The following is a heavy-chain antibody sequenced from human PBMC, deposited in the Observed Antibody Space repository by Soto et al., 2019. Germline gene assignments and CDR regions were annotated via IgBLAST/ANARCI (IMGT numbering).Heavy chain of an antibody. Sequence: LRLSCAASGFTFRSYAMNWVRQAPGKGLEWVSLISASGGGTYYADSVKGRFTISRDNSKSTLYLQMDSLRAEDTAVYYCANRPGTTVDYWGQGTLVTVSS. CDR3: ANRPGTTVDY. J-gene: IGHJ4*02. V-gene: IGHV3-23*01. D-gene: IGHD1-7*01. CDR2: ISASGGGT. CDR1: GFTFRSYA.